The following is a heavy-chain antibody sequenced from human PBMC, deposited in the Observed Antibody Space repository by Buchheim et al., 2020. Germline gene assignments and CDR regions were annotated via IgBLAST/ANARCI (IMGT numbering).Heavy chain of an antibody. CDR1: GFTFSSYG. CDR2: ISYDGSNK. V-gene: IGHV3-30*18. CDR3: AKDLTHYFDY. Sequence: QVQLVESGGGVVQPGRSLRLSCAASGFTFSSYGMHWVRQAPGKGLEWVAVISYDGSNKYYADSVKGRFTISRDNSKNTRYLQMNSLRAEDTAVYYCAKDLTHYFDYWGQGTL. J-gene: IGHJ4*02.